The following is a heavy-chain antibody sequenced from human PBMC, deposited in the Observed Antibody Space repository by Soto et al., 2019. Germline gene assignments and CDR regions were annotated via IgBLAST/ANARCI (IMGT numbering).Heavy chain of an antibody. J-gene: IGHJ5*02. V-gene: IGHV1-18*01. D-gene: IGHD3-10*01. CDR2: ISGYNGNT. CDR3: ARGVGSGSYYNQYNWFDP. CDR1: GYTFTNYG. Sequence: QVQLVQSGAEVKKPGASVKVSCKASGYTFTNYGITWVRQAPGQGLEWMGWISGYNGNTKNAQKLQGRVTMTTDTSTSTGYMELRSLRSDDTAVYYCARGVGSGSYYNQYNWFDPWGQGTLVTVSS.